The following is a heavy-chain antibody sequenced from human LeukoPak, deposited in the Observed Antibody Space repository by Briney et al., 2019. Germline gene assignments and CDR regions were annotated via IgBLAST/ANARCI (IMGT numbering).Heavy chain of an antibody. Sequence: PSETLSLTCAVYGGSFSGYYWSWIRQPPGKGLEWIGEINHSGSTNYNPSLKSRVTISVDTSKNQFSLKLSPVTAADTAVYYCARDRLQLQSWGQGTLVTVSS. CDR2: INHSGST. D-gene: IGHD1-1*01. J-gene: IGHJ5*02. CDR3: ARDRLQLQS. V-gene: IGHV4-34*01. CDR1: GGSFSGYY.